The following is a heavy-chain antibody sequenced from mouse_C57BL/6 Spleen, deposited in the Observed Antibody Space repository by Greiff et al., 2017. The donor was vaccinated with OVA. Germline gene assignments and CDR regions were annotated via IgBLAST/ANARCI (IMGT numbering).Heavy chain of an antibody. CDR2: INPGSGGT. Sequence: VQLQQSGAELVRPGTSVKVSCKASGYAFTNYLIEWVKQRPGPGLEWIGVINPGSGGTNYNEKFKGKATLTADKSSSTAYMQLSSLTSEDSAVYFCASHDYDGFAYWGQGTLVTVSA. CDR3: ASHDYDGFAY. V-gene: IGHV1-54*01. J-gene: IGHJ3*01. CDR1: GYAFTNYL. D-gene: IGHD2-4*01.